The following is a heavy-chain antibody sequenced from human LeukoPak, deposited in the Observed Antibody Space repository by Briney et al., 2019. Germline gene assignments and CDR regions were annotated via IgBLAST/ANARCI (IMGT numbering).Heavy chain of an antibody. D-gene: IGHD3-10*01. Sequence: GGSLRLSCAASGFTFSHYNMNWVRQAPGKGLEWVSYISSTSNTIYYADSVKGRFTISRDNAKNSLYLQMNSLRAEDTAVYYCASGITMVRVVINLDYWGQGTLVTVSS. V-gene: IGHV3-48*01. CDR1: GFTFSHYN. J-gene: IGHJ4*02. CDR2: ISSTSNTI. CDR3: ASGITMVRVVINLDY.